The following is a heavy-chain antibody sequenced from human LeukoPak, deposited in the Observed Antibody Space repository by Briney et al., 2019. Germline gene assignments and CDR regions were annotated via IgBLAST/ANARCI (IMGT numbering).Heavy chain of an antibody. CDR1: GNTFSNYG. Sequence: ASVTVSCKPSGNTFSNYGITWGRQAPGQGLEWRAWISAYNGKTNYAQKFQGRVTMTTDTSTNTAYMELRNLISDDTAVYFCARDGPDYGDYINFDYWGQGTLVTVSS. CDR3: ARDGPDYGDYINFDY. V-gene: IGHV1-18*01. CDR2: ISAYNGKT. D-gene: IGHD4-17*01. J-gene: IGHJ4*02.